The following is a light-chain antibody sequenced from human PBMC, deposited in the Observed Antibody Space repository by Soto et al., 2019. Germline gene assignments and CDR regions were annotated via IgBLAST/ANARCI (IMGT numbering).Light chain of an antibody. Sequence: EIVLTQSPVALSLNTGERATLSCRASQSVSGYVAWYQQKPGQAPRLLIYDASSRANGIPARFTGSGSGTDFSLTISSLEPEDFAVYYCQQRGTWPTFGQGTKVDI. CDR1: QSVSGY. CDR2: DAS. V-gene: IGKV3-11*01. J-gene: IGKJ1*01. CDR3: QQRGTWPT.